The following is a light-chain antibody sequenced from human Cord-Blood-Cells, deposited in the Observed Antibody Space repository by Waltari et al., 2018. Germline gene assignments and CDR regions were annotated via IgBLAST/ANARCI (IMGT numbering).Light chain of an antibody. CDR3: QQSYSTPIT. J-gene: IGKJ5*01. CDR1: QSISSN. CDR2: STA. V-gene: IGKV1-39*01. Sequence: IQMTNSPSSPSASAGDKVTTICRASQSISSNLNWYQQKPGKAPKLLIYSTASLQSGGPSRFRGSRAGTDFTITISRLQPEDFSTYYCQQSYSTPITFGQGTRLEIK.